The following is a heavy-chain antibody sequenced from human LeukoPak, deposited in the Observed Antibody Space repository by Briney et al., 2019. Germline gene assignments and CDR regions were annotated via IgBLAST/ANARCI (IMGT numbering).Heavy chain of an antibody. CDR2: ISAYNGNT. CDR3: ARAEGCSSTSCYTGYGY. CDR1: GYTFTSYG. J-gene: IGHJ4*02. V-gene: IGHV1-18*01. Sequence: ASVKVSCKASGYTFTSYGISWVRQAPGQGLEWMGWISAYNGNTNYAQKLQGRVTMTTDTSTSTAYMELRSLRSDDTAVYYCARAEGCSSTSCYTGYGYWGQGTLVTVSS. D-gene: IGHD2-2*02.